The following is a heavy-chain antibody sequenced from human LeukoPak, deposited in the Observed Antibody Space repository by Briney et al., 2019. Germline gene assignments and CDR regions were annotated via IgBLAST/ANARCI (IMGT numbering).Heavy chain of an antibody. CDR2: ITFSSSII. D-gene: IGHD1-7*01. Sequence: GGSLRLSCAASGFTFSSYSMNWVRQAPGKGLEWVSYITFSSSIIYYADSVKGRFSISRDISKNTLYLQMNSLRAEDTAIYYCAKDGKTRNWNYFQAKPVYWGQGTLVTVSS. J-gene: IGHJ4*02. V-gene: IGHV3-48*01. CDR1: GFTFSSYS. CDR3: AKDGKTRNWNYFQAKPVY.